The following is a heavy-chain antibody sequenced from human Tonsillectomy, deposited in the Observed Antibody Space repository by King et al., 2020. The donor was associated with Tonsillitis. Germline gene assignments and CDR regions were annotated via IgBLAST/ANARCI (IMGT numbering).Heavy chain of an antibody. CDR3: ARVLASAGRYFDY. V-gene: IGHV3-11*05. D-gene: IGHD6-13*01. CDR1: GFSFSDYY. J-gene: IGHJ4*02. CDR2: ISGSSIYI. Sequence: QLVQSGGGLVKPGGSLRLSCVASGFSFSDYYMSWTRQAPGKGLEWVSYISGSSIYINYADSVKGRFTISRDNAKNSLYLQMNSLRADDTAVYYCARVLASAGRYFDYWGQGTLVAVSS.